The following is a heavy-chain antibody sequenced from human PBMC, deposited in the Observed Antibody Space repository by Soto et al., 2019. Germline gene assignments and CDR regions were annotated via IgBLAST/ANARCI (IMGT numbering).Heavy chain of an antibody. CDR1: GFTFSSYA. V-gene: IGHV3-23*01. CDR3: AKVNSSWYEHNWFDP. Sequence: GGSLRLSCAASGFTFSSYAMSWVRQAPGKGLEWVSAISGSGGSTYYADSVKGRFTISRDNSKNTLYLQMNSLRAEDTAVYYCAKVNSSWYEHNWFDPWGQGTLVTVSS. CDR2: ISGSGGST. D-gene: IGHD6-13*01. J-gene: IGHJ5*02.